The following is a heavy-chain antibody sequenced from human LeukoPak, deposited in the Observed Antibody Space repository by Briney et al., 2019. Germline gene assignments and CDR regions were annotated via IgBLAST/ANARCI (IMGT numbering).Heavy chain of an antibody. CDR3: VRQAPAPGNWFAP. CDR1: NGSISSGAHY. V-gene: IGHV4-30-2*01. CDR2: IYHSGST. D-gene: IGHD2-2*01. J-gene: IGHJ5*02. Sequence: SQTLSLTCSVSNGSISSGAHYWSWIRQPPGKGLEWIGFIYHSGSTYYSPSLRSRVTMSLGRSKNQFSLNLNSVTGADTAVYYCVRQAPAPGNWFAPWGQGTLVIVSS.